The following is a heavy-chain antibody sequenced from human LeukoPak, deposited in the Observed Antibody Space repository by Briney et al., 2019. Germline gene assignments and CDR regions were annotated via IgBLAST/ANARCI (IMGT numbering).Heavy chain of an antibody. CDR2: ISSSGESP. Sequence: TGGSLRLSCAASGFTFSRYAMSWVRQAPGKGLEWVCGISSSGESPNYADSVKGRFTISRDNSKNTLYLEINSLRAEDTAVYYCAKKSRDGYNPFDYLGQGTLVTVSS. V-gene: IGHV3-23*01. D-gene: IGHD5-24*01. J-gene: IGHJ4*02. CDR3: AKKSRDGYNPFDY. CDR1: GFTFSRYA.